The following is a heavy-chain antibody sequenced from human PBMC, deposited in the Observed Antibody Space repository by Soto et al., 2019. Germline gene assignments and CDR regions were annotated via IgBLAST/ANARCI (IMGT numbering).Heavy chain of an antibody. V-gene: IGHV3-7*01. CDR2: IKQDESEK. CDR3: ARDQDYYDSSGYYPYYYGMDV. Sequence: GGSLRLSCAASGFTFNYYYMTWVRQAPGKGLEWLAVIKQDESEKYYVDSVKGRFTISRDNSKNTLYLQMNSLRAEDTAVYYCARDQDYYDSSGYYPYYYGMDVWGQGTTVTVSS. J-gene: IGHJ6*02. CDR1: GFTFNYYY. D-gene: IGHD3-22*01.